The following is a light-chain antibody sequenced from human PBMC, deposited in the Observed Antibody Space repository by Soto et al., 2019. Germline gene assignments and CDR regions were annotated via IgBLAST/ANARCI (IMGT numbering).Light chain of an antibody. V-gene: IGKV1-12*01. CDR2: GAS. CDR3: QQGNDFPIT. CDR1: QYIRNW. Sequence: DIQMTQSPSSVSASVGDRVTITCRASQYIRNWLAWYQQKPGKAPNLLISGASTLESGVPLRFSGSGSGTDFTLTISNLQPEDFATYYCQQGNDFPITFGQGTRLEI. J-gene: IGKJ5*01.